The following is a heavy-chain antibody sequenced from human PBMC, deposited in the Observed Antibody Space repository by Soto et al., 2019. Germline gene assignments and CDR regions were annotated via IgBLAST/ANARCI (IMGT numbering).Heavy chain of an antibody. Sequence: PSETLSLTCAVYGGSFSGYYWSWIRQPAGKGLEWIGRIYTSGSTNYNPSLKSRVTMSVDTSKNQFSLKLSSVTAADTAVYYCARITGTIPIGLDNRFAPWGQGTLVTVSS. J-gene: IGHJ5*02. CDR2: IYTSGST. D-gene: IGHD1-7*01. V-gene: IGHV4-59*10. CDR3: ARITGTIPIGLDNRFAP. CDR1: GGSFSGYY.